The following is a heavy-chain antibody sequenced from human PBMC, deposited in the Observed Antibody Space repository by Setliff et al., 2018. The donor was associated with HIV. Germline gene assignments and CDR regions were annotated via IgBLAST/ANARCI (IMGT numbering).Heavy chain of an antibody. CDR3: ARDRHSSGLGSYGP. D-gene: IGHD3-10*01. CDR2: IDSSGTT. J-gene: IGHJ5*02. Sequence: SETLSLTCTMSGGSFGVYRWSWIRQSAGRGLEWIGRIDSSGTTDYKPSLKGRVAISVDTSRNQFSLMVTSVTAADTAVYFCARDRHSSGLGSYGPWGPGILVTVSS. V-gene: IGHV4-4*07. CDR1: GGSFGVYR.